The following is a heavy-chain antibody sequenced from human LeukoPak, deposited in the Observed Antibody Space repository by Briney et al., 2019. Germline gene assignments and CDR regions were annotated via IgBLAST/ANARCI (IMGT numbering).Heavy chain of an antibody. D-gene: IGHD6-13*01. CDR1: GFTFSSYA. Sequence: PGGSLRLSCAASGFTFSSYAMNWVRQAPGKGLEWVSAISGDGRSTYYADPVKGRFTISRDNSQNTQSLQLNSLRAEDTAVYYCAKGGGSSWDPLDYWGQGTLVTVSS. CDR3: AKGGGSSWDPLDY. J-gene: IGHJ4*02. CDR2: ISGDGRST. V-gene: IGHV3-23*01.